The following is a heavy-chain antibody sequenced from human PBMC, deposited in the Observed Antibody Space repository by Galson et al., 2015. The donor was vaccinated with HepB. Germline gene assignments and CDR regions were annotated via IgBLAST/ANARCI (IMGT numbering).Heavy chain of an antibody. CDR3: VRERRVRGAAPGHNWFDP. J-gene: IGHJ5*02. V-gene: IGHV1-2*02. D-gene: IGHD6-13*01. Sequence: SVKVSCKASGYTFTGQHIHWVKQAPGQGLEWMGGINPNSGDTNYGDKFHGRVTVTSDTSISTVYMELTRLTSDDTAAYYCVRERRVRGAAPGHNWFDPWGQGTLVTVSS. CDR2: INPNSGDT. CDR1: GYTFTGQH.